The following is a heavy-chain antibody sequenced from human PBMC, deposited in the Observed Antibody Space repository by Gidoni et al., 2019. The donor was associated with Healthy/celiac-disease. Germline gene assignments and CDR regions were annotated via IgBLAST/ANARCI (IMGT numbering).Heavy chain of an antibody. J-gene: IGHJ5*02. V-gene: IGHV3-48*02. D-gene: IGHD3-16*01. CDR3: ARGLQGGFDP. CDR1: GFTFSSYS. Sequence: EVQLVESGGGLVQPGGSLRLSCAASGFTFSSYSMNWVRQAPGKGLEWVSYISSSSTIYYADSVKGRFTISRDNAKNSLYLQMNSLRDEDTAVYYCARGLQGGFDPWGQGTLVTVSS. CDR2: ISSSSTI.